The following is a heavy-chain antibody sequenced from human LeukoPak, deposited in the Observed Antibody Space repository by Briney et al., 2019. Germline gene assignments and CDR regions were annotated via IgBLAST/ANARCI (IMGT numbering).Heavy chain of an antibody. D-gene: IGHD3-9*01. CDR3: ARGVLRYFDWLLFSRGNWFDT. CDR2: MNPNSGNT. Sequence: GASVKVSCKDSGYTFSSHDIKWVRQATGQGLEWMVWMNPNSGNTGYAQKFQGRVTMTRNTSISTAYMELSSLRSEDTAVYYCARGVLRYFDWLLFSRGNWFDTWGQGNLVTVSS. CDR1: GYTFSSHD. V-gene: IGHV1-8*01. J-gene: IGHJ5*02.